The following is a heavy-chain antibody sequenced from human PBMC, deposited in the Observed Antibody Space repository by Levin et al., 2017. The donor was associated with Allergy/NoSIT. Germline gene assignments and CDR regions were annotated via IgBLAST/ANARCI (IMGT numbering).Heavy chain of an antibody. CDR2: ISSNGGST. J-gene: IGHJ6*02. Sequence: GESLKISCAVSGFTFSSYAMHWVRQAPGKGLEYVSGISSNGGSTFYANSVKGRFTIFRDNSKNTVYLQMGSLRAEDMAVYYCARDRDGDNLYGMDVWGQGTTVTVSS. CDR1: GFTFSSYA. V-gene: IGHV3-64*01. CDR3: ARDRDGDNLYGMDV. D-gene: IGHD5-24*01.